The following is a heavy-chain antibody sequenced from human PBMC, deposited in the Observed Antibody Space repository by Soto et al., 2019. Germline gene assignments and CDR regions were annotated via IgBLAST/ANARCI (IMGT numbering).Heavy chain of an antibody. CDR1: GFTFSSYA. V-gene: IGHV3-23*01. J-gene: IGHJ4*02. D-gene: IGHD3-10*01. CDR2: ISGSGGST. Sequence: EVQLLESGGGLVQPGGSLRLSCAASGFTFSSYAMSWVRQAPGKGLEWVSAISGSGGSTYYADSVKGRFTISRDNSKNTRYLQMNSLRAEDTAVYYCANEGGNPRRITMVRGVNHITYDYWGQGTLVTVSS. CDR3: ANEGGNPRRITMVRGVNHITYDY.